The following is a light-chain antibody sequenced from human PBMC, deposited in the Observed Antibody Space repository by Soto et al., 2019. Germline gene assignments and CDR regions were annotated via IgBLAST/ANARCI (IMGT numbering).Light chain of an antibody. V-gene: IGLV2-14*03. J-gene: IGLJ1*01. Sequence: QSVLTQPASVSGSHGQSITISCTDTSSDVGGYNYVSWYQHHPGKAPKLIIYDVSNRPSGVSIRFSGSKSDNTASLTISGLQPEDEADYHCSSYTTSNTRQIVFGTGTKVTVL. CDR2: DVS. CDR3: SSYTTSNTRQIV. CDR1: SSDVGGYNY.